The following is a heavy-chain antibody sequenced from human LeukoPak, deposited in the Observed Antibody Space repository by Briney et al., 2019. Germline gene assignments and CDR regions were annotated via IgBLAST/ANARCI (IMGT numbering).Heavy chain of an antibody. CDR2: IIPIFGTA. V-gene: IGHV1-69*06. J-gene: IGHJ5*02. CDR1: GGTFSSYA. CDR3: ARESSEYCSGGSCDWFDP. D-gene: IGHD2-15*01. Sequence: GASVKVSCKASGGTFSSYAISWVRQAPGQGLEWMGGIIPIFGTANYAQKFQGRVTITADKSTSTAYMELSSLRSEDTAVYYCARESSEYCSGGSCDWFDPWGQGTLVTVSS.